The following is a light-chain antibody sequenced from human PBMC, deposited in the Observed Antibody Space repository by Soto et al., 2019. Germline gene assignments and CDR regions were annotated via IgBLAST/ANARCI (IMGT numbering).Light chain of an antibody. CDR1: QGVSSSY. Sequence: EIVLTQSPGTLSLSPGERATLSCRASQGVSSSYLAWYQQKPGQPPRLLIYGASSWATGIPDRVSGSGSGTDFTLTITRLEPEAFAVYYCQHYRTSFGGGTKVEIK. J-gene: IGKJ4*01. V-gene: IGKV3-20*01. CDR3: QHYRTS. CDR2: GAS.